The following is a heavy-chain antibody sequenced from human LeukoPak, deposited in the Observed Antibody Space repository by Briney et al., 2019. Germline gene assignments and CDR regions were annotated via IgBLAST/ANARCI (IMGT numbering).Heavy chain of an antibody. Sequence: PGGSLRLSCAASGFTFSIYSMNWVRQAPGKGLEWVSSISSSSSYIYYADSVKGRFTISRDNAKNSLYLQMNSLRAEDTAVYYCARDPNIVATRYYFDYWGQGTLVTVSS. J-gene: IGHJ4*02. D-gene: IGHD5-12*01. V-gene: IGHV3-21*01. CDR2: ISSSSSYI. CDR3: ARDPNIVATRYYFDY. CDR1: GFTFSIYS.